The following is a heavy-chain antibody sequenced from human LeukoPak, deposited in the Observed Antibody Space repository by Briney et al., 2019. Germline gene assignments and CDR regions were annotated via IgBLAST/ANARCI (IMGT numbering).Heavy chain of an antibody. CDR1: GFTFSSYG. V-gene: IGHV3-30*03. CDR2: ISYDGTNK. Sequence: GGSLRLSCAASGFTFSSYGIHWVRQAPGKGLEWVAVISYDGTNKYYADSVKGRITISRDNSENTLYLQMSSLRAEDMAVYYCARDMNNRGAFDIWGQGTMVTVSS. CDR3: ARDMNNRGAFDI. J-gene: IGHJ3*02. D-gene: IGHD1/OR15-1a*01.